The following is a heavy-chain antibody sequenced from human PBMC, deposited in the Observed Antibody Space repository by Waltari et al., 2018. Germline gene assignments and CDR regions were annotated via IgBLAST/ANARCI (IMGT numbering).Heavy chain of an antibody. CDR2: IYYSGST. Sequence: QMQLQESGPGLVKPSEPLSLTCTVSGGSISSSTYYGGWIRPPPGKGLEWIGNIYYSGSTYYKPSLKSRLTISVDTSKNQFSLNLRSVTAADTAVYYCARLPISLGVGSVFDIWGQGTMVTVSS. V-gene: IGHV4-39*01. J-gene: IGHJ3*02. CDR3: ARLPISLGVGSVFDI. CDR1: GGSISSSTYY. D-gene: IGHD2-15*01.